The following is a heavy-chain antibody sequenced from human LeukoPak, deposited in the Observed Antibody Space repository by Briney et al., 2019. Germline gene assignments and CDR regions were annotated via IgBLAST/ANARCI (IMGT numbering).Heavy chain of an antibody. V-gene: IGHV3-64*01. CDR1: GFTFSNYA. D-gene: IGHD5-18*01. CDR3: ARRGYSYGIDY. J-gene: IGHJ4*02. Sequence: SGGSLRLSCAASGFTFSNYAMHWVRQAPGKGLEYVSGISSTGGSTYYASPVKGRFTISRDNSKNTLYLQMGSLRAEDMALYYCARRGYSYGIDYWGQGTLVTVSS. CDR2: ISSTGGST.